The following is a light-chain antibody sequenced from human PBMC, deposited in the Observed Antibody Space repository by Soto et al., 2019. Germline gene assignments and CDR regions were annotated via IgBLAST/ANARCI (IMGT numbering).Light chain of an antibody. CDR2: GVS. V-gene: IGKV3-20*01. CDR1: QSVTNRY. Sequence: EIVLTQSPGTLSLSPGERATLSCRASQSVTNRYLAWYQQKPGQAPRLLIYGVSSRATGIPDRFSGSGSGTDFTLTISRLEPEDFAVYYCQQYCTSPFTFGPGTKVDIK. CDR3: QQYCTSPFT. J-gene: IGKJ3*01.